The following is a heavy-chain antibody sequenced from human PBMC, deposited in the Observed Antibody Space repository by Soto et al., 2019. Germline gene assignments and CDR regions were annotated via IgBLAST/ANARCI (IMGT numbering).Heavy chain of an antibody. V-gene: IGHV4-59*01. D-gene: IGHD2-2*02. CDR2: IYYSGST. CDR1: CGSIISYY. Sequence: SETLSRTCTVSCGSIISYYWRWIRQPPGKGLEWIGYIYYSGSTNYNPSLKSRVTISVDTSKNQFSLKLSSVTAADTAVYYCARDNIVVVPAAIPHNWFDPWGQGTLVTVSS. CDR3: ARDNIVVVPAAIPHNWFDP. J-gene: IGHJ5*02.